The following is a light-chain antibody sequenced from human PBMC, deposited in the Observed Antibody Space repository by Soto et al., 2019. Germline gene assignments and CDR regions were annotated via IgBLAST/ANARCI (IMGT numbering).Light chain of an antibody. CDR2: DVD. CDR1: SSDVGTYNS. CDR3: SSYTRSSTVL. V-gene: IGLV2-14*01. J-gene: IGLJ2*01. Sequence: QSALTQPASVSGSPGQSITISCTGTSSDVGTYNSVSWYQQHPGKAPKLMIYDVDIRPSGVSNRFSGSKSSNTASLTISGLQAEDEADYYCSSYTRSSTVLFGGGTKLTVL.